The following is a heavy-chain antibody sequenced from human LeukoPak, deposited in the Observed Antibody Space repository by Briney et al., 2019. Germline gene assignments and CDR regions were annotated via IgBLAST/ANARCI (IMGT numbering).Heavy chain of an antibody. Sequence: GESLEISCKGSGYSFTSYWIGWGRPMPGKGLEWMGLISPGDSETRYSPSLQGHVTISADKSSSTAYLQWSSLKASDTAMYYCARSASYLVGHDYWGQGTRDSVSS. V-gene: IGHV5-51*01. CDR1: GYSFTSYW. D-gene: IGHD1-26*01. CDR2: ISPGDSET. J-gene: IGHJ4*02. CDR3: ARSASYLVGHDY.